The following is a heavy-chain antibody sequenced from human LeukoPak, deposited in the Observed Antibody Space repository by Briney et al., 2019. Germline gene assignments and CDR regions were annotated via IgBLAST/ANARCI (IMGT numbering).Heavy chain of an antibody. CDR2: IYSGGST. CDR1: GFTVSSNY. V-gene: IGHV3-53*01. D-gene: IGHD6-13*01. Sequence: GGSLRLSSAASGFTVSSNYMSWVRQAPGKGLEWVSVIYSGGSTYYADSVKGRFTISRDNSKNTLYLQMNSLRAEDTAVYYCARVAEQQLGDYFDYWGQGTLVTVSS. CDR3: ARVAEQQLGDYFDY. J-gene: IGHJ4*02.